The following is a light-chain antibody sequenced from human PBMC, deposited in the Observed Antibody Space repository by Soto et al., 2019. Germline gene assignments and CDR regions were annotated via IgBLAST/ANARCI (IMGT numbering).Light chain of an antibody. Sequence: DIQMTQSPSSLSASVGDRVTITCRASQSISSYLNWYQQKPGKAPKLLIYKASSLESGVPSRFSGSGSGTEFTLTISSLQPEDSATYFCQQYKTYSTWTFGQGTKVDIK. CDR2: KAS. CDR3: QQYKTYSTWT. V-gene: IGKV1-5*03. CDR1: QSISSY. J-gene: IGKJ1*01.